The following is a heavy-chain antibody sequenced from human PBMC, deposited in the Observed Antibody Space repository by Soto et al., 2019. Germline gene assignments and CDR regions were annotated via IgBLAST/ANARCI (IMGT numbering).Heavy chain of an antibody. D-gene: IGHD1-1*01. V-gene: IGHV4-61*01. CDR3: ARGGGDWTGTTSFDY. CDR1: GGSVSSGNYY. Sequence: QVQLQESGPGLVKPSETLSLTCTVSGGSVSSGNYYWNWIRQPPGKGLEWIGYIYYSGNTNYNPSLKSRVTISVDTSKNQFSLKLSSVTAADTAVYYCARGGGDWTGTTSFDYWGQGTLVTVSS. CDR2: IYYSGNT. J-gene: IGHJ4*02.